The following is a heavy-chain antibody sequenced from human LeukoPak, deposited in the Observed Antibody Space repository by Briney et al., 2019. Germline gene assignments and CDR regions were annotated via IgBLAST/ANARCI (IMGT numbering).Heavy chain of an antibody. J-gene: IGHJ3*02. D-gene: IGHD6-19*01. CDR1: GGSFSGYY. CDR2: INHSGST. Sequence: SETLSLTCAGYGGSFSGYYWSWIRQPPGKGLEWIGEINHSGSTNSNPSLKSRVTISVDTSKDQFSLKLSSVTAADTAVYYCARGHSSGWYGLFDIWGQGTMVTVSS. V-gene: IGHV4-34*01. CDR3: ARGHSSGWYGLFDI.